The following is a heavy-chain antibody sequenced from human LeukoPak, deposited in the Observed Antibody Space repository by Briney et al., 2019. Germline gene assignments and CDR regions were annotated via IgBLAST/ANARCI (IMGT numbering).Heavy chain of an antibody. CDR3: AKSRGESRGASNY. CDR2: ISGSGDTT. D-gene: IGHD1-26*01. V-gene: IGHV3-23*01. Sequence: GGSLRLSCAASGFTFSSYAMSWVRQAPGKGLNWVSFISGSGDTTYYADSVKGRFTISRDSSKNTLYLQMNSLRAEDTAVYYCAKSRGESRGASNYWGQGTLVTVSS. CDR1: GFTFSSYA. J-gene: IGHJ4*02.